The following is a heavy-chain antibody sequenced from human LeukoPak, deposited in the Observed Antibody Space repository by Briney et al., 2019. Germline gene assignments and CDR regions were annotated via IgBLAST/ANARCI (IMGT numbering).Heavy chain of an antibody. Sequence: SETLSLTCTVSGGSISSYYWSWIRQPPGKGLEWIGYIYYSGSTNYNPPLKSRVTISVDTSKNQFSLKLSSVTAADTAVYYCARGERAPSYDFWSGVSGAFDIWGQGTMVTVSS. J-gene: IGHJ3*02. CDR3: ARGERAPSYDFWSGVSGAFDI. CDR1: GGSISSYY. CDR2: IYYSGST. D-gene: IGHD3-3*01. V-gene: IGHV4-59*01.